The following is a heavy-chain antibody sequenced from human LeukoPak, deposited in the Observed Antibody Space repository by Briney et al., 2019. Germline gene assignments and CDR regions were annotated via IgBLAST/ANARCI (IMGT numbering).Heavy chain of an antibody. D-gene: IGHD3-10*01. CDR1: GGSFSGYY. Sequence: PSGTLSLTCAVYGGSFSGYYWSWIRQPPGKGLEWIGEINHSGSTNYNPSLKSRVTISVDTSKNQFSLKLSSVTAADTAVYYCASGVGELFQFDYWGQGTLVTVSS. CDR2: INHSGST. J-gene: IGHJ4*02. V-gene: IGHV4-34*01. CDR3: ASGVGELFQFDY.